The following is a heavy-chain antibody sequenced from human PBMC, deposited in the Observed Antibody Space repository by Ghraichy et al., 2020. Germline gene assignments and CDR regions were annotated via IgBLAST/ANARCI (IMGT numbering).Heavy chain of an antibody. CDR1: GGSFSGYY. CDR3: ARGARACGYSYGCGYYYYYMDV. D-gene: IGHD5-18*01. Sequence: SETLSLTCAVYGGSFSGYYWSWIRQPPGKGLEWIGEINHSGSTNYNPSLKSRVTISVDTSKNQFSLKLSSVTAADTAVYYCARGARACGYSYGCGYYYYYMDVWGKGTTVTVSS. J-gene: IGHJ6*03. CDR2: INHSGST. V-gene: IGHV4-34*01.